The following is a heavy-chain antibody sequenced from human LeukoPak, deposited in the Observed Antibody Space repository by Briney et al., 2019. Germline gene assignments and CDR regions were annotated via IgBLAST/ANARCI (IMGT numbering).Heavy chain of an antibody. CDR3: ARRGVRGDYLYS. J-gene: IGHJ4*02. V-gene: IGHV4-59*08. CDR2: IYYSGST. CDR1: GGSISDYY. D-gene: IGHD4-17*01. Sequence: PSETLSLTCTVSGGSISDYYWGWIRQPPGQGLEWIGYIYYSGSTNYNPSLKSRVTISVDTSKNQFSLKLSSVTAADTAVYYCARRGVRGDYLYSWGQGTLVTVSS.